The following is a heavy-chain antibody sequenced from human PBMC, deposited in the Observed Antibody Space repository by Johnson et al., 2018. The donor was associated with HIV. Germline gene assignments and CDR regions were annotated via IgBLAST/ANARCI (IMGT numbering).Heavy chain of an antibody. D-gene: IGHD6-25*01. CDR3: AKGGIDAFDI. Sequence: QVQLVESGGGVVQPGRSLRLSCAASGFSFSSYAMHWVRQAPGKGLEWVAVVSYDGSERYYADSVKGRFTISRDNSKKKLYLQMGSLRAEDMAVYYCAKGGIDAFDIWGQGTMVTVSS. V-gene: IGHV3-30*14. J-gene: IGHJ3*02. CDR2: VSYDGSER. CDR1: GFSFSSYA.